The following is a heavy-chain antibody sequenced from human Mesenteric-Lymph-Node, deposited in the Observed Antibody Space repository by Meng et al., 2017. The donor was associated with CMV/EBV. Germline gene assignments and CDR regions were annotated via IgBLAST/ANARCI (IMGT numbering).Heavy chain of an antibody. CDR2: VFYSGGT. J-gene: IGHJ4*02. D-gene: IGHD2-8*01. V-gene: IGHV4-31*02. CDR3: ASINGFDPGPLY. CDR1: GGSIMSDGYY. Sequence: VAGGSIMSDGYYWSWIRQHPGKGLEWIGYVFYSGGTDYNPSLRGRVSISRDRSKNHFSLDLMYMTAADTAVYYCASINGFDPGPLYWGQGSLVTVSS.